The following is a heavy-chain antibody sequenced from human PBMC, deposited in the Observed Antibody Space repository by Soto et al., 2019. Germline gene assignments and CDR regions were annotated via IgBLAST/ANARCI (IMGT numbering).Heavy chain of an antibody. D-gene: IGHD1-1*01. CDR1: GFPFREFG. Sequence: QMQLVESGGGVVQPGRSLRLSCVASGFPFREFGMHWVRQAPGKGLEWVALISYDGSDYADSVKGRFTISRDDSRDTLFLHMDNLGPDDTGVYYCARRWNYYLDFWGQGTLVAVSS. CDR2: ISYDGSD. J-gene: IGHJ4*02. V-gene: IGHV3-33*05. CDR3: ARRWNYYLDF.